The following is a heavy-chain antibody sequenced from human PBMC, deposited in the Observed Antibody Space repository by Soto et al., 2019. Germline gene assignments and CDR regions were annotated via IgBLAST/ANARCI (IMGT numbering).Heavy chain of an antibody. Sequence: SGDHWGSRISHAKGKGLEWIGYIYYSGSTNYNPSLKSRVTISVDTSKNHFSLNLRSVTGEDTAVYYCVIDSELLHSYYIYGMDVWGQGLSGT. CDR3: VIDSELLHSYYIYGMDV. CDR2: IYYSGST. J-gene: IGHJ6*01. D-gene: IGHD1-7*01. CDR1: SGDHW. V-gene: IGHV4-61*03.